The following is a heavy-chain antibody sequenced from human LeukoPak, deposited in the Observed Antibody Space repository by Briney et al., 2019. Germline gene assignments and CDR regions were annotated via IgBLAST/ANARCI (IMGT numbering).Heavy chain of an antibody. J-gene: IGHJ6*03. V-gene: IGHV4-34*01. CDR3: ARAVGGWYQNYYYYMDV. CDR2: INHSGST. CDR1: GGSFSGYY. Sequence: PSETLSLTCAVYGGSFSGYYWSWIRQPPGKGLEWIGEINHSGSTNYNPSLKSRVTISVDTSKNQFSLKLSSVTAADTAAYYCARAVGGWYQNYYYYMDVWGKGTTVTISS. D-gene: IGHD6-19*01.